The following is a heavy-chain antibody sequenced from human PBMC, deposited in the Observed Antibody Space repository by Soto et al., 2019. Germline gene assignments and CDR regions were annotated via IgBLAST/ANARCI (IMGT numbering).Heavy chain of an antibody. CDR3: AKDMTAGTVY. CDR2: ISYDGSNK. Sequence: QVQLVESGGGVVQPGRSLRLSCAASGFTFSSYGMHWVRQAPGKGLEWVAVISYDGSNKYYADSVKGRFTISRDNSKNTLYLQMNSLRAEDAAVYYCAKDMTAGTVYWGQGTLVTVSS. CDR1: GFTFSSYG. V-gene: IGHV3-30*18. J-gene: IGHJ4*02. D-gene: IGHD6-13*01.